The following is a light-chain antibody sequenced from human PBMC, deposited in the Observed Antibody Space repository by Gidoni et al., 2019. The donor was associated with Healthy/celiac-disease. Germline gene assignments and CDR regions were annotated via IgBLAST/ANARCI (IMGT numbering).Light chain of an antibody. Sequence: QSVLTQPPSVSGAPGQRVTISCTGSSSNIGAGYDVHWYQQLPGTAPKLLIYGNSNRPSGVPDRFSGSKSGTSASLAITGLQAEDEADYCCQSYDSSLIGPVFGGGTKLTVL. CDR3: QSYDSSLIGPV. CDR1: SSNIGAGYD. CDR2: GNS. V-gene: IGLV1-40*01. J-gene: IGLJ2*01.